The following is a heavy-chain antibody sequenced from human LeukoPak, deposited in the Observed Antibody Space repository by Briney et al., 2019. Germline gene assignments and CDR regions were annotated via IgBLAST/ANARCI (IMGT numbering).Heavy chain of an antibody. CDR1: GGSISSSSHY. Sequence: PSETLSLTCTVSGGSISSSSHYWGWIRQPPGKGLEWIGTIYYSGSTYYNPSLQSRVTISVDTSKNQFSLRLSSVTAADTAVYYCARRISAMYSSGWYSGMDVWGQGTTVTVSS. D-gene: IGHD6-19*01. CDR3: ARRISAMYSSGWYSGMDV. V-gene: IGHV4-39*01. CDR2: IYYSGST. J-gene: IGHJ6*02.